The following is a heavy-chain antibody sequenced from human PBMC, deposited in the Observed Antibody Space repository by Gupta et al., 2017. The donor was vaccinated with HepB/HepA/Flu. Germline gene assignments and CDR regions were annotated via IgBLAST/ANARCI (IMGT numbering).Heavy chain of an antibody. CDR1: GFSFADYS. V-gene: IGHV3-49*04. D-gene: IGHD4-17*01. J-gene: IGHJ6*02. CDR2: IRSKAYGETT. CDR3: TRGYGVFYYYGMDV. Sequence: EVQLVDSGGCFIQPGRSLRLSCTTSGFSFADYSMTWVRQAPGKGLEWVGFIRSKAYGETTEYAAPVKGRFTISRDDSKNIAYLQMNSLKTEDTAVYYCTRGYGVFYYYGMDVWGQGTTVTVSS.